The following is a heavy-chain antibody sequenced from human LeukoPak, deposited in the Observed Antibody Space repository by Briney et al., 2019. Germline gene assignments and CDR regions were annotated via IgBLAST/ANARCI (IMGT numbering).Heavy chain of an antibody. CDR1: GSSFTSSL. J-gene: IGHJ4*02. V-gene: IGHV5-51*01. D-gene: IGHD6-6*01. CDR3: ASSSSSYCYFDY. Sequence: GASLKICYKGCGSSFTSSLIGWGRPLPGKGLELMGIIYPGDSDTRYSPSFQGQVTISADKSISTAYLQWSSLKASDTAMYYCASSSSSYCYFDYWGQGTLVTVSS. CDR2: IYPGDSDT.